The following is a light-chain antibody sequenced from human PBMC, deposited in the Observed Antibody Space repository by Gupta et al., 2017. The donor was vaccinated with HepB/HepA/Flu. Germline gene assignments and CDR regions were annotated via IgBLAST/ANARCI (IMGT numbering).Light chain of an antibody. CDR3: QHYDSFPLT. J-gene: IGKJ4*01. CDR2: GAV. V-gene: IGKV1D-16*01. Sequence: DIQITQSPSSLSASVGDRVTITSRASHDIMGWLGWFQQKPDKAPKSLIYGAVSLQSGVPSRFSGSGSGTDFTLTISNLQPEDFATYYCQHYDSFPLTFGGGTKVEIK. CDR1: HDIMGW.